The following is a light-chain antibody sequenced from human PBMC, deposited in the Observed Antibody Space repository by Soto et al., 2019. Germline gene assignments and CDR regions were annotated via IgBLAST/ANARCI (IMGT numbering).Light chain of an antibody. CDR2: AAS. J-gene: IGKJ3*01. CDR1: QSISSY. Sequence: DIQMTQSPSSLSASVGDRVTITCRASQSISSYLNWYQQKPGKAPKLLIYAASSLQSGVPSRFSGGGYGTDFTLTISSLQPEDFATYYCQQSYSAPFPFGPGTKVDI. CDR3: QQSYSAPFP. V-gene: IGKV1-39*01.